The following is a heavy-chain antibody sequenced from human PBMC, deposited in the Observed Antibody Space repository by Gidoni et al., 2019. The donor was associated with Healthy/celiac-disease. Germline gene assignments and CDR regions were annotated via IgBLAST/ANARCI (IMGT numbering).Heavy chain of an antibody. D-gene: IGHD6-6*01. CDR2: IGLDRGSI. V-gene: IGHV3-9*01. CDR1: RSTLVDDA. Sequence: EVQLEDAGRGLVLPGVSLRLPRAPSRSTLVDDAVHWVRPAPGKGLGWLSGIGLDRGSIVYADASKGCFTIPKNNVTISLDPHMNRLRAEVTAVNYCAKDVRDIAARPDESATNYYYCYGMDFWGQGTTVTVSS. CDR3: AKDVRDIAARPDESATNYYYCYGMDF. J-gene: IGHJ6*02.